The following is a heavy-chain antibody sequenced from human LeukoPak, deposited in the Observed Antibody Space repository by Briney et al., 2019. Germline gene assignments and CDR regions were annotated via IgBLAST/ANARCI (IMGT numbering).Heavy chain of an antibody. J-gene: IGHJ4*02. CDR1: GFTFSSYA. D-gene: IGHD6-6*01. CDR2: ISGSGGST. V-gene: IGHV3-23*01. CDR3: AKDPALSGIAARPFDY. Sequence: GGSLRLSCAASGFTFSSYAMSWVRQAPGKGLKWVSAISGSGGSTYYADSVKGRLTISRDNSKNTLYLQMNSLRAEDTAVYYCAKDPALSGIAARPFDYWGQGTLVTVSS.